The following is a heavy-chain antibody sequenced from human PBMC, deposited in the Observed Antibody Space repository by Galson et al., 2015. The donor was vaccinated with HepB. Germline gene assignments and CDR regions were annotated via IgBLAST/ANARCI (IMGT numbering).Heavy chain of an antibody. V-gene: IGHV1-2*02. D-gene: IGHD5-18*01. Sequence: SVKVSCKASGYTFTGYYMHWVRQAPGQGLEWMGWINPNSGGTNYAQKFQGRVTMTRDTSISTAYMELSRLRSDDTAVYYCARAHKYSHNLAFDYWGQGTLVTVSS. CDR1: GYTFTGYY. CDR2: INPNSGGT. J-gene: IGHJ4*02. CDR3: ARAHKYSHNLAFDY.